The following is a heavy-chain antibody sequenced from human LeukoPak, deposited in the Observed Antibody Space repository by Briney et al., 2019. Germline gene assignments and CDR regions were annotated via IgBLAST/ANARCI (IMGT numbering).Heavy chain of an antibody. D-gene: IGHD6-19*01. Sequence: ASVKVSCKASGYTFTSYDINWVRQASGQGLEWMGWTNLNSGHTGYAQKFQGRVTITRNTSIRTVYMELSSLRSEDTAVYYCARVAGSIDYWGQGTLVTVSS. V-gene: IGHV1-8*03. J-gene: IGHJ4*02. CDR3: ARVAGSIDY. CDR1: GYTFTSYD. CDR2: TNLNSGHT.